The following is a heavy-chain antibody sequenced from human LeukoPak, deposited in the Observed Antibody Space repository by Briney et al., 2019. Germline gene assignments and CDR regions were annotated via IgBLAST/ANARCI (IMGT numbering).Heavy chain of an antibody. CDR2: ISGSGGST. D-gene: IGHD3-22*01. CDR1: GFTFSSYA. V-gene: IGHV3-23*01. Sequence: PGGSLRLSCAASGFTFSSYAMSWVRQAPGKGLEWVSAISGSGGSTYYADSVKGRFTISRDNSKNTLYLQMNSLRAEDTAVYYCTTAYDSSGYYLAYFDYWGQGTLVTVSS. CDR3: TTAYDSSGYYLAYFDY. J-gene: IGHJ4*02.